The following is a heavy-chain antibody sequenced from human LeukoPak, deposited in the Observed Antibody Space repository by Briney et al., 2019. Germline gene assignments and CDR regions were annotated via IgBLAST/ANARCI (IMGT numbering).Heavy chain of an antibody. CDR2: INPNSGGT. J-gene: IGHJ5*02. CDR1: GYTFTGYY. V-gene: IGHV1-2*02. CDR3: ARDSCSGGSCYSNWFDP. Sequence: ASVKVSCKASGYTFTGYYMHWVRQAPGQGLEWMGWINPNSGGTKYAQKFQGRVTMTRDTSISTAYMELSRLRSDDTAVYYCARDSCSGGSCYSNWFDPWGQGTLVTVSS. D-gene: IGHD2-15*01.